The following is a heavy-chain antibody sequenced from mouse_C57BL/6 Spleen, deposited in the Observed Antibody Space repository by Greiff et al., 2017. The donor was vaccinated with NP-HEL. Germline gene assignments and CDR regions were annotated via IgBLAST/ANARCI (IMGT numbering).Heavy chain of an antibody. CDR1: GYTFTDYE. Sequence: QVQLQQSGAELVRPGASVTLSCKASGYTFTDYEMHWVKQTPVHGLEWIGAIDPETGGTAYNQEFKGKAILTADKSSSTAYMELRSLTSEDSACYDRTRPDGSYWYFDGWGTGTTVTVSS. V-gene: IGHV1-15*01. D-gene: IGHD1-1*01. CDR3: TRPDGSYWYFDG. CDR2: IDPETGGT. J-gene: IGHJ1*03.